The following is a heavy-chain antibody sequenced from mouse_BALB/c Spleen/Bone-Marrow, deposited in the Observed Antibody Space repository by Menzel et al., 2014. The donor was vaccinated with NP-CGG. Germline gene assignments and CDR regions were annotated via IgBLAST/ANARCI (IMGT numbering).Heavy chain of an antibody. CDR1: GFIFNTYA. CDR3: VRQRDRHFAV. CDR2: IRSKSNYYAA. J-gene: IGHJ1*01. D-gene: IGHD3-3*01. V-gene: IGHV10-1*02. Sequence: EVKLMESGGGLVQPKGSLRLSCAASGFIFNTYAMSWVRQAPGKGLEWVARIRSKSNYYAAHYADSVKDRFTISRDDSQSMLYLQMNNLKTEDTAMYYCVRQRDRHFAVWGAGTTVTVSS.